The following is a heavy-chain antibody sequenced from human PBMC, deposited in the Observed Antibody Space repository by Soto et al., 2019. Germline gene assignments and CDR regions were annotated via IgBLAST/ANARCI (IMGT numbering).Heavy chain of an antibody. CDR3: ARASRAYGDRDY. Sequence: AAVNVSCKACGCPFTTYGISGVRQAPGQGPEGMGWISGYNDDRNYAQQFRGQGTMTIETSTSTAFMDLSSLRPDDSAVYYCARASRAYGDRDYWGQGTLVTVSS. CDR2: ISGYNDDR. CDR1: GCPFTTYG. V-gene: IGHV1-18*01. J-gene: IGHJ4*02. D-gene: IGHD4-17*01.